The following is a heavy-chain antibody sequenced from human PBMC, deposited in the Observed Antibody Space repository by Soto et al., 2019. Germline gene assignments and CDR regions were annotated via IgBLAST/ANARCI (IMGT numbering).Heavy chain of an antibody. V-gene: IGHV3-20*01. D-gene: IGHD3-10*01. CDR2: ISWDGGTT. CDR3: ARRSGDQQVCDF. CDR1: GFTFEDHG. J-gene: IGHJ4*02. Sequence: EVQLVESGGGVARPGGSLRLSCAASGFTFEDHGMSWVRQAPGKGLEWLSDISWDGGTTVYADSVKGRFTVSRKNAKSSLYLQMNSLKPGDTAFYHCARRSGDQQVCDFWGQGTLVTVSS.